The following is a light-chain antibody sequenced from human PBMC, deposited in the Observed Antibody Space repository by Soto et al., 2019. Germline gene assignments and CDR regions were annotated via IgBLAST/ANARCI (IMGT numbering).Light chain of an antibody. V-gene: IGLV2-8*01. Sequence: QSALTQPPSASGSPGQSVTISCTGTSSDVGGYDYVSWYQQHPGKAPKLMMYEVSKRPSGVPDRFSGSKSGNTASLTVSGLQAEDEADYYCSSYAGSNILVFGGGTKVTVL. CDR2: EVS. CDR1: SSDVGGYDY. J-gene: IGLJ2*01. CDR3: SSYAGSNILV.